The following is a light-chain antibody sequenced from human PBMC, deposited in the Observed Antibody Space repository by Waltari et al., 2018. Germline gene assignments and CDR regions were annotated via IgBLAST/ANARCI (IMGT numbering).Light chain of an antibody. Sequence: QYALTQPASVSGSPGQSITISCTGSSNNIGFYDLVSWYQQHPGKAPKLIIFDVIKRPSGFSDRFSGSKSGNTASLTISGLQTEDDADYYCCSYSGSGSFPYVFGPGTRVAVL. V-gene: IGLV2-23*02. CDR3: CSYSGSGSFPYV. CDR2: DVI. CDR1: SNNIGFYDL. J-gene: IGLJ1*01.